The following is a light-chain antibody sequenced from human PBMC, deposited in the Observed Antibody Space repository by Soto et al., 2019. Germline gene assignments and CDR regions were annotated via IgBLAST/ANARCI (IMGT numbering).Light chain of an antibody. CDR1: QSVNSS. J-gene: IGKJ4*01. Sequence: EILMTQSPATLSVSPGERATLSCRASQSVNSSLAWYRQKPGQAPRLLISDASTRATGVPARFSGSGSGTEFTLTISSLQSEDSGIYYCQQYNFWPPLTFGGGTKVEIK. CDR3: QQYNFWPPLT. V-gene: IGKV3-15*01. CDR2: DAS.